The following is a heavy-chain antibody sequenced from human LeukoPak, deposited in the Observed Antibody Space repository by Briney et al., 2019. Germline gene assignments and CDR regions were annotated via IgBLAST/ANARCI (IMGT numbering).Heavy chain of an antibody. CDR1: GFTFSSYA. J-gene: IGHJ6*02. D-gene: IGHD2-2*01. V-gene: IGHV3-30-3*01. CDR2: ISYDVSNK. Sequence: RRSMRPSCAASGFTFSSYAMHWVRQAPDNGLEWEAVISYDVSNKYYTDSVKGRFTISRDNSKNTLYMQMNSLRAEDTAVYYCARDLRDIVVVPAAIGDRLQSGIWYYGMDVWGQGTTVTVSS. CDR3: ARDLRDIVVVPAAIGDRLQSGIWYYGMDV.